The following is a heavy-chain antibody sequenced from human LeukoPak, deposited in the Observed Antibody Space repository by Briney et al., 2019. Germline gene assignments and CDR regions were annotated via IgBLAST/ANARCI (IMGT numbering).Heavy chain of an antibody. J-gene: IGHJ4*02. CDR3: ARELTPNYYDSSGYYK. Sequence: SQTLSLTCTVSGGSISSGSYYWSCIRQPAGQGLEWIGRIYTNGSTNYNPSLKSRVTISVDTSKNQFSLKLSSVTAADTAVYYCARELTPNYYDSSGYYKWGQGTLVTVSS. CDR2: IYTNGST. V-gene: IGHV4-61*02. D-gene: IGHD3-22*01. CDR1: GGSISSGSYY.